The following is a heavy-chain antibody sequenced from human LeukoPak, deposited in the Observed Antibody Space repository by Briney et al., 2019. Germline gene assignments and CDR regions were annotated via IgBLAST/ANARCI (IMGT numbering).Heavy chain of an antibody. V-gene: IGHV5-51*01. CDR3: ARRSYSGSPNSFDP. CDR1: GHSFTNHW. J-gene: IGHJ5*02. Sequence: GESLKISCEASGHSFTNHWLGWVRQMPGKGLEWMGIINLGDSETQYSPSFQGQVTISLDKSINTAYLLWRSLKVSDTAVYYCARRSYSGSPNSFDPWGQGTLVTVSS. D-gene: IGHD1-26*01. CDR2: INLGDSET.